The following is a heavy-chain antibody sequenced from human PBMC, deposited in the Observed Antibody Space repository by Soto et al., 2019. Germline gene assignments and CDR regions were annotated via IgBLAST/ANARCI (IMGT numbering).Heavy chain of an antibody. J-gene: IGHJ4*02. V-gene: IGHV3-23*01. CDR1: GFTFSSYG. D-gene: IGHD1-26*01. CDR2: INNSGSRT. CDR3: AKARTDQSGTYFPFDY. Sequence: EVQLLESGGGFVQPGGSLRLSCAASGFTFSSYGMSWVRQAPGKGLEWVSSINNSGSRTYHADSVKGRFTISRDNSKNTLYLQMNSLISEDTAVYYCAKARTDQSGTYFPFDYRGQGTLVTVSS.